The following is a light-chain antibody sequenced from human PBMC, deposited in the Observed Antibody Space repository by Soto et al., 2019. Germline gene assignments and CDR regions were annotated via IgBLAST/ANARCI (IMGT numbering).Light chain of an antibody. V-gene: IGKV3-20*01. CDR3: QQYAYSPLT. CDR2: DAS. Sequence: EIVLTQSPGTLSLSPGERAILSCRASQSVGKNYLGWFQQKLGQAPRLLIYDASNRATGIPDRFSGSGSGKEFTLTIRRLEPEDFAMYYCQQYAYSPLTFGGGTKVEIK. CDR1: QSVGKNY. J-gene: IGKJ4*01.